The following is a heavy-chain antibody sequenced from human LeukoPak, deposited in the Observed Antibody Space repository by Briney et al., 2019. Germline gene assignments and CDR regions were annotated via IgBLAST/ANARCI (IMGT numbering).Heavy chain of an antibody. CDR1: GFTFSSYC. J-gene: IGHJ4*02. CDR3: ASGPQSDY. V-gene: IGHV3-7*02. CDR2: IKQDGGGK. Sequence: GGSLRLSCAASGFTFSSYCMSWVRQAPGKGLEWVSNIKQDGGGKYYVDSVKGRFTISRDNAKNSLYLQMNSLRPEDTAVYYCASGPQSDYWGQGTLVTVSS.